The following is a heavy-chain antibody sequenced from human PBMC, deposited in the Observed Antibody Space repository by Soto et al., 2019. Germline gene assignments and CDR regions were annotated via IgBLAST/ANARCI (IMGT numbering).Heavy chain of an antibody. CDR2: VSHDGRNT. V-gene: IGHV3-30*18. D-gene: IGHD6-19*01. J-gene: IGHJ4*02. CDR3: AKGGRQWLVTSDFNY. CDR1: GFTFSDYA. Sequence: VQLVESGGGVVQPGRSLRLSCAASGFTFSDYAMHWVLQAPGKGLEWVAVVSHDGRNTHYAESVKGRFTISRDSSKNTVSLEMTSLRAEDTAVYYCAKGGRQWLVTSDFNYWGQGALVTVSS.